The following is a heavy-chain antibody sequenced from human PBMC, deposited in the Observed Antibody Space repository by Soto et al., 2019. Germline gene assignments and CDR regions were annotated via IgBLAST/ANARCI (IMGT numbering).Heavy chain of an antibody. V-gene: IGHV4-4*02. CDR2: IYHSGST. CDR3: ARSGDCGGDCYTRPIDY. J-gene: IGHJ4*02. D-gene: IGHD2-21*02. Sequence: SETLSLTCAVSGGSISSSNWWSWVRQPPGKGLEWIGEIYHSGSTNYNPSLKSRVTISVDKSKNQFSLKLSSVTAADTAVYYCARSGDCGGDCYTRPIDYWGQGTPVTVS. CDR1: GGSISSSNW.